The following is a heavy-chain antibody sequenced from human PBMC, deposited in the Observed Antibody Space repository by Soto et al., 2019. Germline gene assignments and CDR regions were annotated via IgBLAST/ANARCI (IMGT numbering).Heavy chain of an antibody. D-gene: IGHD6-19*01. CDR1: GFTFSSYS. Sequence: GGSLRLSCAASGFTFSSYSMNWVRQAPGKGLEWVSSISSSSSYIYYADSVKGRFTISRDNAKNSLYLQMNSLRAEDTAVYYCAREKGAVAGTGAFDIWGQGTMVTVS. CDR3: AREKGAVAGTGAFDI. J-gene: IGHJ3*02. V-gene: IGHV3-21*01. CDR2: ISSSSSYI.